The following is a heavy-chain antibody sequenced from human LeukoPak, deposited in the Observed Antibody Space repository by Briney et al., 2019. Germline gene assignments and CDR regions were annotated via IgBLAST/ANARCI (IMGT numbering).Heavy chain of an antibody. CDR3: ARVTRILGPTPTNFDC. D-gene: IGHD1-26*01. J-gene: IGHJ4*02. Sequence: ASVKVSCKASGYTFTSYGITWVRQAPGQGLEWMGLISAYNGNTKYAQSFQGRVTMTTDTSTTTAYMELRSLRSDDTAVYYCARVTRILGPTPTNFDCWGQGTLVTVSS. CDR2: ISAYNGNT. V-gene: IGHV1-18*01. CDR1: GYTFTSYG.